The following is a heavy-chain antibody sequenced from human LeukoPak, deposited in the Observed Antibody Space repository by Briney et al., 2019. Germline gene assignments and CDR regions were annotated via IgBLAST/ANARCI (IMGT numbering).Heavy chain of an antibody. CDR3: ARGVSLWNYYGSGSGWAYFDY. J-gene: IGHJ4*02. Sequence: SETLSLTXTVSGGSISSYYWSWIRQPAGKGLEWIGRIYTSGSTNYNPSLKSRVTMSVDTSKNQFSLKLSSVTAADTAVYYCARGVSLWNYYGSGSGWAYFDYWGQGTLVTVSS. CDR1: GGSISSYY. CDR2: IYTSGST. V-gene: IGHV4-4*07. D-gene: IGHD3-10*01.